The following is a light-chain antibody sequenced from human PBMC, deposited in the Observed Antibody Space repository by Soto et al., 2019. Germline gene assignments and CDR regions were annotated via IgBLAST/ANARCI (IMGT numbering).Light chain of an antibody. J-gene: IGLJ2*01. CDR3: STYTRSSTLMV. Sequence: QSVLTQPASVSGSPGQSITISCTGTSSDVGGYNFVSWYQQHPGKAPKLMIYDVSDRPSGVSDRFSGSKSGNTASLTISGLQAEDEADYDCSTYTRSSTLMVFGGGTKLTVL. V-gene: IGLV2-14*03. CDR1: SSDVGGYNF. CDR2: DVS.